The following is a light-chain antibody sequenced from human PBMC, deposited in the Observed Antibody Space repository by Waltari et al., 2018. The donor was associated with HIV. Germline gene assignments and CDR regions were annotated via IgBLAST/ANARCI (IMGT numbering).Light chain of an antibody. V-gene: IGLV2-14*01. J-gene: IGLJ1*01. Sequence: QSALTQPASVSGSPGQSITISCTGTSSDVGGYNYVSWYHQHPGKAPKLMIYEVSNRPPGVSNRCSGSKSGNTASLTISGLQAEDEADYYCSSYTSSSTLVVFGTGTKVTVL. CDR2: EVS. CDR3: SSYTSSSTLVV. CDR1: SSDVGGYNY.